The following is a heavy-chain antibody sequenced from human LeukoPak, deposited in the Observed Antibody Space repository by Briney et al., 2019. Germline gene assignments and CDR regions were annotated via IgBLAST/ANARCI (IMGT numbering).Heavy chain of an antibody. Sequence: SETLSLTCTVSGGSISSYYWSWIRQPPGKGLEWIGYIYYSGSTNYNPSLKSRVTISVDTSKNQFSLKLSSVTAADTAVYYCARGLGYCSSTSCYTGPGYYYYYMDVWGKGTTVTVSS. D-gene: IGHD2-2*02. CDR1: GGSISSYY. V-gene: IGHV4-59*01. CDR2: IYYSGST. J-gene: IGHJ6*03. CDR3: ARGLGYCSSTSCYTGPGYYYYYMDV.